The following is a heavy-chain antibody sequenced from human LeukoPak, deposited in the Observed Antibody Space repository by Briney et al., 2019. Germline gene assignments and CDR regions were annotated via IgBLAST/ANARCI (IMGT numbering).Heavy chain of an antibody. Sequence: SETLSLTCTVSGGSISSSSYYWGWIRQPPGKGLEWIGSIYYSGSTYYNPSLKSRVTISVDTSKNQFSLKLSSVTAADTAVYYCARPGSIAVAGLFDYWGQGTLVTVSS. V-gene: IGHV4-39*01. CDR2: IYYSGST. CDR3: ARPGSIAVAGLFDY. D-gene: IGHD6-19*01. J-gene: IGHJ4*02. CDR1: GGSISSSSYY.